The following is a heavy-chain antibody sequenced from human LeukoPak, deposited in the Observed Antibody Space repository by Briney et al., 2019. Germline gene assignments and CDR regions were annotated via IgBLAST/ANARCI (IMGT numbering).Heavy chain of an antibody. D-gene: IGHD3-10*01. V-gene: IGHV3-72*01. J-gene: IGHJ4*02. CDR3: ARGDYGSGSYLGEVVVY. Sequence: GGSLRLSCAASGFTFSDHYMDWVRQAPGKGLEWVGRTRNKANSYTTECAASVKGRFTISRDDSKNSLYLQMNSLKTEDTAVYYCARGDYGSGSYLGEVVVYWGQGTLVTVSS. CDR2: TRNKANSYTT. CDR1: GFTFSDHY.